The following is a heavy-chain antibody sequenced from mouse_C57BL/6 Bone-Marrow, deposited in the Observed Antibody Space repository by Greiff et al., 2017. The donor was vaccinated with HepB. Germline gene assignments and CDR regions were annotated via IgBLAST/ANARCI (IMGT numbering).Heavy chain of an antibody. D-gene: IGHD1-1*01. J-gene: IGHJ1*03. CDR3: ARVEAPYYSSSPQYFDV. Sequence: DVQLVESGPGLVKPSQTVFLTCTVTGISITTGNYRWSWIRQFPGNKLEWIGYIYYSGTITYNPSLTSRTTITRDTPKNQFFLEMNSLTAEDTATYYCARVEAPYYSSSPQYFDVWGTGTTVTVSS. CDR1: GISITTGNYR. V-gene: IGHV3-5*01. CDR2: IYYSGTI.